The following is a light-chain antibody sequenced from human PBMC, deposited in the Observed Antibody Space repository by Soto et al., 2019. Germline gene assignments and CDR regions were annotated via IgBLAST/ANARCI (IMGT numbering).Light chain of an antibody. CDR3: QQYGSSPCT. Sequence: EIVLTQSPGTLPLSPGERATLSCRASQTVVSSYVAWYQQKTGQAPRLLIYGASSRATGIPDRFSGSGSGTDFTLTINRLEPEDFAVYHCQQYGSSPCTFGQGTKLEIK. CDR1: QTVVSSY. CDR2: GAS. J-gene: IGKJ2*02. V-gene: IGKV3-20*01.